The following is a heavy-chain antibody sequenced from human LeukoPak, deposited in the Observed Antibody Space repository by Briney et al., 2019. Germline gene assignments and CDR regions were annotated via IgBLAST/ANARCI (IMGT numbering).Heavy chain of an antibody. Sequence: SVKVSCKASGYTFTNYDINWVRQATGQGLEWMGWMNSNSGNTGYAQKFQGRVTMTRDTSISTAYMELSRLRSDDTAVYYCARDSSSWYKQDYWGQGSLVSVSS. CDR1: GYTFTNYD. CDR3: ARDSSSWYKQDY. V-gene: IGHV1-8*01. D-gene: IGHD6-13*01. CDR2: MNSNSGNT. J-gene: IGHJ4*02.